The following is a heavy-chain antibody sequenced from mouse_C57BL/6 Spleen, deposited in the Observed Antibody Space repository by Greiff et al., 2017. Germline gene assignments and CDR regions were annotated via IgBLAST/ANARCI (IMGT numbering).Heavy chain of an antibody. D-gene: IGHD4-1*01. CDR2: IDPEDGET. CDR1: GFNIKDYY. J-gene: IGHJ4*01. Sequence: VQLQQSGAELVKPGASVKLSCTASGFNIKDYYMHWVKQRTEQGLEWIGRIDPEDGETKYAPQFQGKATITADTSSNTAYLQLSSLTSEDTAVYYCARLDWAYAMDYWGQGTSVTVSS. CDR3: ARLDWAYAMDY. V-gene: IGHV14-2*01.